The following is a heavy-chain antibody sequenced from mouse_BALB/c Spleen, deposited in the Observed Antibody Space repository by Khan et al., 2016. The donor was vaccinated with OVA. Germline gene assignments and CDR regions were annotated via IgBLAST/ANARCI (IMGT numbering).Heavy chain of an antibody. CDR1: GDSITSGY. Sequence: VQLKESGPSLVKPSQTLSLTCSVTGDSITSGYWSWIRKFPGNKLEYMGYMIFSGNTYYNPSLKSRISITRHTSTNQYYLQLNSVTTEDTATYYCARSTYRYAFAYWGQGTLVTVSA. CDR3: ARSTYRYAFAY. CDR2: MIFSGNT. J-gene: IGHJ3*01. D-gene: IGHD2-14*01. V-gene: IGHV3-8*02.